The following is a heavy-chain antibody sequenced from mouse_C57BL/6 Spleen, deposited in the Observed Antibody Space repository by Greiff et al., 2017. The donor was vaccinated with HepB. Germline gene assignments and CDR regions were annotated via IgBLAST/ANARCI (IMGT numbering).Heavy chain of an antibody. V-gene: IGHV1-19*01. CDR1: GYTFTDYY. CDR2: INPYNGGT. D-gene: IGHD2-4*01. J-gene: IGHJ3*01. Sequence: VQLKQSGPVLVKPGASVKMSCKASGYTFTDYYMNWVKQSHGKSLEWIGVINPYNGGTSYNQKFKGKATLTVDKSSSTAYMELNSLTSEDSAVYYCARRGYDYDAFAYWGQGTLVTVSA. CDR3: ARRGYDYDAFAY.